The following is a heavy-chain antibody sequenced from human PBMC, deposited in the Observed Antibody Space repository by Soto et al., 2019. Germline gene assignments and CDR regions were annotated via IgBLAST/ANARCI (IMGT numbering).Heavy chain of an antibody. CDR2: INSDGSST. D-gene: IGHD6-19*01. Sequence: EVQLVESGGGLVQPGGSLRLSCAASGFTFSSYWMHWVRQAPGKGLVWVSRINSDGSSTSYADSVKGRFTISRDNAKNTPDLQMKRLGAGGTAVYYCARDDEGRSSGWYRYYYMDVWGKGTTVTVSS. CDR3: ARDDEGRSSGWYRYYYMDV. V-gene: IGHV3-74*01. CDR1: GFTFSSYW. J-gene: IGHJ6*03.